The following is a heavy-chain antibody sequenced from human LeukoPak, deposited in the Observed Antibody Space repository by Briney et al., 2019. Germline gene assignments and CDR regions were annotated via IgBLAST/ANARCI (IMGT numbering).Heavy chain of an antibody. Sequence: SETLSLTCTVSGGSISSSSYYWGWIRQPPGKGLEWIGSIYYSGSTYYNPSLKSRVTISVDTSKNQFSLKLSSVTAADTAVYYCAGEDDLTGYYWVFSWGQGTLVTVSS. CDR1: GGSISSSSYY. D-gene: IGHD3-9*01. CDR2: IYYSGST. V-gene: IGHV4-39*07. CDR3: AGEDDLTGYYWVFS. J-gene: IGHJ5*02.